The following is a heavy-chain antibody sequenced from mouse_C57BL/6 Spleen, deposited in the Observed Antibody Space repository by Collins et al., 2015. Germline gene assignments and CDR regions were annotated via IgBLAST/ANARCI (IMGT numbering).Heavy chain of an antibody. CDR2: IWGGGNT. V-gene: IGHV2-6-5*01. D-gene: IGHD1-2*01. J-gene: IGHJ1*01. CDR1: GFSLTDYG. CDR3: AKQSNGRYFDV. Sequence: QVQLKESGPGLVAPSQSLSITCTVSGFSLTDYGVSWIRQPPGKGLEWLGVIWGGGNTYYNSALKSGLSISKDNSKSQVFLKMNSLQTDDTAMYYCAKQSNGRYFDVWGAGTTVTVSS.